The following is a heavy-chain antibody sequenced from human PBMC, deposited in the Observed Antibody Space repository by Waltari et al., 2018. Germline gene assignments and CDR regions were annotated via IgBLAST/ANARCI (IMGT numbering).Heavy chain of an antibody. CDR3: ARVPPPNYGSGSYYT. CDR1: GYTFPSYD. D-gene: IGHD3-10*01. Sequence: QVQLVQSGAEVKKPGASVKVSCKASGYTFPSYDINWVRQATGQGLEWMGWMNPNSGNTGYAQKFQGRVTMTRNTSVSTAYMELSSLRSEDTAVYYCARVPPPNYGSGSYYTWGQGTLVTVSS. J-gene: IGHJ5*02. CDR2: MNPNSGNT. V-gene: IGHV1-8*02.